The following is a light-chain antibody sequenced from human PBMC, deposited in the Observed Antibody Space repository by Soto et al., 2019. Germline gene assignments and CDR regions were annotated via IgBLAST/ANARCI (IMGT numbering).Light chain of an antibody. Sequence: QSALTQPASVSGSPGQSSTLSCPRTSSDVGSYNLVSWYQQHPGKAPKLMIYEGSKRPSGVSNRFSGSKSGNTASLTISGLQADDEADYYCCSYAGSSSLCVFGTGTKVTVL. J-gene: IGLJ1*01. CDR1: SSDVGSYNL. CDR2: EGS. V-gene: IGLV2-23*01. CDR3: CSYAGSSSLCV.